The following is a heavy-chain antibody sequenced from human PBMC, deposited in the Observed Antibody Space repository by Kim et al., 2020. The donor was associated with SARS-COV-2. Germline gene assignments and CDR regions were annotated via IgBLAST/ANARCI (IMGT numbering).Heavy chain of an antibody. CDR3: ARDNVVVAATRDWYFDL. CDR1: GFTFSSYS. V-gene: IGHV3-21*01. D-gene: IGHD2-15*01. J-gene: IGHJ2*01. Sequence: GGSLRLSCAASGFTFSSYSMNWVRQAPGKGLEWVSSISSSSSYIYYADSVKGRFTISRDNAKNSLYLQMNSLRAEDTAVYYCARDNVVVAATRDWYFDLWGRGTLVTVSS. CDR2: ISSSSSYI.